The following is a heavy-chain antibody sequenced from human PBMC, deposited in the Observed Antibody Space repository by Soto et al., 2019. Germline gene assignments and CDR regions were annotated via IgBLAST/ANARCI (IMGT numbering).Heavy chain of an antibody. J-gene: IGHJ4*02. V-gene: IGHV3-30*03. CDR2: ISYDGSNK. Sequence: PGGSLRLSCAASGFTFSTYDMAWVRQAPGKGLEWVAVISYDGSNKYYADSVKGRFTISRDNSKNTLYLQMNSLRAEDTAVYYCARDLGIIVQPNFDYWGQGTLVTVS. D-gene: IGHD2-2*01. CDR3: ARDLGIIVQPNFDY. CDR1: GFTFSTYD.